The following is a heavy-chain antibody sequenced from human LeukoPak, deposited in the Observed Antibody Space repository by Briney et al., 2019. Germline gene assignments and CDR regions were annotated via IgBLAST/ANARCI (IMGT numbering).Heavy chain of an antibody. D-gene: IGHD4-17*01. CDR3: ARAQTTVTTYFDY. V-gene: IGHV3-33*08. CDR1: GFTFSSYG. CDR2: IWYDGSNK. J-gene: IGHJ4*02. Sequence: RGSLRLSCAVSGFTFSSYGMHWVRQAPGKGLEWVAVIWYDGSNKYYADSVKGRFTISRDNSKNTLYLQMNSLRAEDTAVYYCARAQTTVTTYFDYWGQGTLVTVSS.